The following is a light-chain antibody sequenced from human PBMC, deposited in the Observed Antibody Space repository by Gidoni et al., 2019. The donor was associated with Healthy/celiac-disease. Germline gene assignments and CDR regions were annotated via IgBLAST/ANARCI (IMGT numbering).Light chain of an antibody. V-gene: IGKV3-11*01. J-gene: IGKJ4*01. CDR2: DAS. CDR3: QQRGNWPPA. Sequence: EIVLTQSPAPLSLSPGERATLPCQASQSVSNYLAWYQQKPGQAPRLLIYDASNRDTGLPARFSGSGSGTDFTFPISSLKPEDIAVYYCQQRGNWPPAFGEGTKVEIK. CDR1: QSVSNY.